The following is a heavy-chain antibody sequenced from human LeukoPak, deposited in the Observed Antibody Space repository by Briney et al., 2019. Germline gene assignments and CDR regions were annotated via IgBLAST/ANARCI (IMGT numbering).Heavy chain of an antibody. V-gene: IGHV3-9*01. D-gene: IGHD3-10*01. CDR2: ISWNSGSI. Sequence: GGSLRLSWAASGFTFSSYSMNWVRQAPGKGLEWVSGISWNSGSIGYADSVKGRFTISRDNAKNSLYLQMNSLRAEDTALYYCAKGTDYYGSGSTTDYWGQGTLVTVSS. CDR1: GFTFSSYS. J-gene: IGHJ4*02. CDR3: AKGTDYYGSGSTTDY.